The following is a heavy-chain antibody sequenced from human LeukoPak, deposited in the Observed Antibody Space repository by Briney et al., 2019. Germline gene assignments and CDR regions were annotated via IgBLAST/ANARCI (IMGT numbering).Heavy chain of an antibody. CDR3: AKDAYPYYFDY. CDR2: IWYDGSNK. CDR1: GFSFSSYG. D-gene: IGHD2-2*01. Sequence: GRSLRLSCAASGFSFSSYGMHWVRQAPGQGLEWVAVIWYDGSNKYYADSVKGRFTISRDNSKNTLYLQMNSLRAEDTAVYYCAKDAYPYYFDYWGQGTLVTVSS. V-gene: IGHV3-33*06. J-gene: IGHJ4*02.